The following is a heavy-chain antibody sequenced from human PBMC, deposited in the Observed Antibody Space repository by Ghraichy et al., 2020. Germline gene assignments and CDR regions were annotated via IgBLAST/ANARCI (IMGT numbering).Heavy chain of an antibody. J-gene: IGHJ6*03. Sequence: GGSLRLSCAASGFTFSSYGMHWVRQAPGKGLEWVAFIRYDASNKYSAGSVKGRFTISRDNSKNTLYLQMNSLRGEDTAVYYCARGVEYTSSYFYYYYMDVWGNGTTVTVSS. CDR1: GFTFSSYG. CDR2: IRYDASNK. D-gene: IGHD6-6*01. CDR3: ARGVEYTSSYFYYYYMDV. V-gene: IGHV3-30*02.